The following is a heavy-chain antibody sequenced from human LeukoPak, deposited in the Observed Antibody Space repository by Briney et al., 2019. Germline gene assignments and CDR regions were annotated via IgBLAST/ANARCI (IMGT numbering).Heavy chain of an antibody. Sequence: SETLSLTCTVSGGSISTYYWSWIRQPPGKGLEWIGYIHYSGTTNYNPSLKNRVTISLDTSKNQFSLNLSSVTAADTAVYYCARMGGYSGYATHWGQGTLVTISS. CDR1: GGSISTYY. V-gene: IGHV4-59*08. CDR3: ARMGGYSGYATH. D-gene: IGHD5-12*01. CDR2: IHYSGTT. J-gene: IGHJ4*02.